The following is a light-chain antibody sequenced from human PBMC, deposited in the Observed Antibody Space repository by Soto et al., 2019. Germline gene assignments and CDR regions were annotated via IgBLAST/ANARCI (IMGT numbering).Light chain of an antibody. CDR2: AAS. Sequence: EIVMTQSPATLSVSPGERATLSCRASQSVSSNLAWYQHKPGQAPRFLIYAASTRATGVPARFSGSGSGTEFTLTISSLQSEDFAVYYCQQYDRSPYTFGQGTKLEIK. CDR1: QSVSSN. V-gene: IGKV3-15*01. J-gene: IGKJ2*01. CDR3: QQYDRSPYT.